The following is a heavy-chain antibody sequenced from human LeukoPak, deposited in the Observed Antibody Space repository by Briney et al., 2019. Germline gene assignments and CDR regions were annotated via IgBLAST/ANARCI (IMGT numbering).Heavy chain of an antibody. CDR1: GGSFSGYY. Sequence: SETLSLTCAVYGGSFSGYYWSWIRQPPGKGLEWIGEINHSGSTKYNPSLKSRVTISVDTSKNQFSLKLSSVAAADAAVYYCARGAQLVLNWFDPWGQGTLVTVSS. D-gene: IGHD6-6*01. CDR2: INHSGST. V-gene: IGHV4-34*01. CDR3: ARGAQLVLNWFDP. J-gene: IGHJ5*02.